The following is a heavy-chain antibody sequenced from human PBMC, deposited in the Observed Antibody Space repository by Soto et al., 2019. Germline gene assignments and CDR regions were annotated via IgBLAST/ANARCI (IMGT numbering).Heavy chain of an antibody. CDR3: ARDKVGINGIVGARFDY. D-gene: IGHD1-26*01. CDR1: GYTFTSYG. V-gene: IGHV1-18*01. Sequence: QVQLVQSGAEVKKPGASVKVSCKDSGYTFTSYGISWVRQAPGQGLEWMGWISAYNGNTNYAQKLQGRVTMATDTSTSTAYMEMRSLRSDDTDVSYCARDKVGINGIVGARFDYWGQGTLVTVSS. J-gene: IGHJ4*02. CDR2: ISAYNGNT.